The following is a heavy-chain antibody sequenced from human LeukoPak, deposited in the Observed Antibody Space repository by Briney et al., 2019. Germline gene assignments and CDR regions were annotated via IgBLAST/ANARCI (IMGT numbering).Heavy chain of an antibody. CDR2: IIPIFGTA. CDR1: GGTFSSYA. CDR3: ARDLTLYSSSSDNRPTDDY. Sequence: SVKVSCKASGGTFSSYAISWVRQAPGQGLEWMGGIIPIFGTANYAQKFQGRVTITADESTSTAYMELSSLRSEDTAVYYCARDLTLYSSSSDNRPTDDYWGQGTLVTVSS. D-gene: IGHD6-6*01. V-gene: IGHV1-69*13. J-gene: IGHJ4*02.